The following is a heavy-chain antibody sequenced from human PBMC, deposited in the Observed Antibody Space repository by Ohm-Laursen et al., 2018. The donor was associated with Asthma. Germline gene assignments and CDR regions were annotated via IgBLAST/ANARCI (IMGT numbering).Heavy chain of an antibody. Sequence: SLRLSCTASGFTFTSYDMYWVRQAPGKGLEFVAVIWYGGSNKYYADSVKGRFTISRDESKNTLFLQMNSLRAEDTALYYCAKGDLGWYGNSAYSHWGQGTLVTVSS. D-gene: IGHD3-22*01. V-gene: IGHV3-33*03. CDR3: AKGDLGWYGNSAYSH. J-gene: IGHJ4*02. CDR1: GFTFTSYD. CDR2: IWYGGSNK.